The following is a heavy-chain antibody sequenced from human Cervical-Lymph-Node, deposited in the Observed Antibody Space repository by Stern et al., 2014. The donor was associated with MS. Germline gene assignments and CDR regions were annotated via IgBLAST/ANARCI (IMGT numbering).Heavy chain of an antibody. CDR2: INHSGTT. D-gene: IGHD1-1*01. Sequence: QVQLQQWGAGLLKPSETLSLTCAVFGGTLSGYYWSWIRQPPGKGLEWIGEINHSGTTNYNPSLESRVIISRDTSKNHFSLKLSSVTAADTAMYYCARTWTSFDNWGQGTLVTVSS. V-gene: IGHV4-34*08. CDR3: ARTWTSFDN. J-gene: IGHJ4*02. CDR1: GGTLSGYY.